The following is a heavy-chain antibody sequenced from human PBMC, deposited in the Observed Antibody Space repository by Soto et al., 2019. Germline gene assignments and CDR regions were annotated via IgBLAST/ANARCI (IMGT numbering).Heavy chain of an antibody. CDR3: ARGGTPYYDILTGYTPSDV. J-gene: IGHJ6*02. V-gene: IGHV1-18*01. CDR2: ISAYNGNT. Sequence: ASVQVSWEASAYTFPSFDIIWVRQAPGQGLEWMGWISAYNGNTKYAQKLQGRVTMTTDTSTSTAYMELRSLRSDDTAVYYCARGGTPYYDILTGYTPSDVWGQGTTVTVSS. D-gene: IGHD3-9*01. CDR1: AYTFPSFD.